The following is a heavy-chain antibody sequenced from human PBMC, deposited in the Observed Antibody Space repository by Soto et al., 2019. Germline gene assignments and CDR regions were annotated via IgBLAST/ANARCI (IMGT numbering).Heavy chain of an antibody. CDR3: VKDGDNTGYYFTYYFDH. J-gene: IGHJ4*02. V-gene: IGHV3-23*01. Sequence: GGSLRLSCTASGFTFSSCAMTWVRQAPGKGLEWVSALSSSGGSTYYADSVKGRFTISRDNSKNTLYLQMNSLRADDTAVYYCVKDGDNTGYYFTYYFDHWGQGAPVTVSS. CDR1: GFTFSSCA. D-gene: IGHD3-22*01. CDR2: LSSSGGST.